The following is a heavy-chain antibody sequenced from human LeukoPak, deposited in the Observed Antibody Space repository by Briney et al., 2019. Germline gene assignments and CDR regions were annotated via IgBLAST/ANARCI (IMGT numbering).Heavy chain of an antibody. CDR2: ISYDGSNK. J-gene: IGHJ3*02. CDR3: ASPRRVVPAASGWSAFDI. D-gene: IGHD2-2*01. CDR1: GFTFSSYA. Sequence: GGSLRLSCAASGFTFSSYAMHWVRQAPGKGLEWVAVISYDGSNKYYADSVKGRFTISRDNAKNSLYLQMNSLRAEDTAVYYCASPRRVVPAASGWSAFDIWGQGTMVTVSS. V-gene: IGHV3-30-3*01.